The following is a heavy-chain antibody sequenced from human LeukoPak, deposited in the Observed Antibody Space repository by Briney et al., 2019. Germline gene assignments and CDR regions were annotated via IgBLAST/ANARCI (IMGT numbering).Heavy chain of an antibody. CDR3: ARNLGYCSGGSCSPTPGAFDI. J-gene: IGHJ3*02. CDR2: ISSSSSTI. CDR1: GFTFSSYS. V-gene: IGHV3-48*01. D-gene: IGHD2-15*01. Sequence: GGSLRLYCSASGFTFSSYSMNWVRQAPGKGLDWVSYISSSSSTIFYEDSVKGRFTISRDNAKNSLYLQMNSLRAEDTAVYYCARNLGYCSGGSCSPTPGAFDIWGQGTMVTVSS.